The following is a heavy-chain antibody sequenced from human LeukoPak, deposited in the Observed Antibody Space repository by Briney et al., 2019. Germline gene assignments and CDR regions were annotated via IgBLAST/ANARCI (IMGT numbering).Heavy chain of an antibody. V-gene: IGHV4-59*01. Sequence: PSETLSLTCTVSGGSISSYYWSWIRQPPGKGLEWIGYIYYSGGTNYNPSLKSRVTISVDTSRNQFSLKLRSVTAADTAVYYCARTLGEGTATWFDPWGQGTLVTVSS. CDR3: ARTLGEGTATWFDP. J-gene: IGHJ5*02. CDR1: GGSISSYY. CDR2: IYYSGGT. D-gene: IGHD3-10*01.